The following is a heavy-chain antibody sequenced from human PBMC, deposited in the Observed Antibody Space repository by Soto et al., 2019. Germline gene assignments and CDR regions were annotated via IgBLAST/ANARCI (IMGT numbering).Heavy chain of an antibody. J-gene: IGHJ6*02. D-gene: IGHD6-13*01. CDR3: TRHRRADSSSWHWVTPVGYYYYGMDV. CDR2: IRSKANSYAT. V-gene: IGHV3-73*01. CDR1: GFTLSGSA. Sequence: GGSLRLSCAASGFTLSGSAMHWVRQASGKGLEWVGRIRSKANSYATAYAASVKGRFTISRDDSKNTAYLQMNSLKTEDTAVYYCTRHRRADSSSWHWVTPVGYYYYGMDVWGQGTTVTVSS.